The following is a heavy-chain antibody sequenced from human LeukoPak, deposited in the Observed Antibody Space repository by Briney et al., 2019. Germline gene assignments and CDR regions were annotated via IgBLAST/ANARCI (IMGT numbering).Heavy chain of an antibody. CDR2: IIPIFGTA. D-gene: IGHD5-12*01. CDR3: ARDRIVATIGAGFFDY. J-gene: IGHJ4*02. V-gene: IGHV1-69*13. CDR1: GGTFSSYA. Sequence: SLKVSCKASGGTFSSYAISWVRQAPGQGLEWMGGIIPIFGTANYAQKFQGRVTITADESASTAYMELSSLRSEDTAVYYCARDRIVATIGAGFFDYWGQGTLVTVSS.